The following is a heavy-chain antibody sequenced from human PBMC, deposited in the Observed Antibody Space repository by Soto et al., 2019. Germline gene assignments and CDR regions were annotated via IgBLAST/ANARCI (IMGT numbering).Heavy chain of an antibody. CDR3: TTDDPINRY. J-gene: IGHJ4*02. CDR2: IKSKTNGGTT. V-gene: IGHV3-15*01. CDR1: GFIFSNAW. Sequence: GGSLRLSCAASGFIFSNAWMSWVRQAPGKGLEWVGRIKSKTNGGTTDYAAPVRGRFSISRDDSKNTLYLQMNRLKTEDTAVYYCTTDDPINRYWGQGTLVTVSS.